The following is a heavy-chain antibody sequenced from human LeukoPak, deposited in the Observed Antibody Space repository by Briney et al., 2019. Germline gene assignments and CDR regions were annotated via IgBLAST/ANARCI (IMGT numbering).Heavy chain of an antibody. CDR1: GFPFSSYA. CDR2: ISGSGGST. V-gene: IGHV3-23*01. CDR3: VRNYDFWSGYYTSYYYGMDV. J-gene: IGHJ6*02. Sequence: PGGSLLLSCAASGFPFSSYAMSWVRQAPGKGLEWVSAISGSGGSTYYADSVKGRFTISRDNAKNSLYLQMNSLRAEDTAVYYCVRNYDFWSGYYTSYYYGMDVWGQGTTVTVSS. D-gene: IGHD3-3*01.